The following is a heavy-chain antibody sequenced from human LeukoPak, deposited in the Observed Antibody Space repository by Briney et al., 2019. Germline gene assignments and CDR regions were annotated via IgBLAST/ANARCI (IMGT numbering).Heavy chain of an antibody. CDR1: GFTFSGSA. CDR3: TRQPPYGDYPYYYYGMDV. D-gene: IGHD4-17*01. J-gene: IGHJ6*04. CDR2: IRSKANSYAT. V-gene: IGHV3-73*01. Sequence: GGSLRLSCAASGFTFSGSAMHWVRQASGKGLEWVGRIRSKANSYATAYAASVKGRFTISRDDSKNTACLQMNSLKTEDTAVYYCTRQPPYGDYPYYYYGMDVWGKGTTVTVSS.